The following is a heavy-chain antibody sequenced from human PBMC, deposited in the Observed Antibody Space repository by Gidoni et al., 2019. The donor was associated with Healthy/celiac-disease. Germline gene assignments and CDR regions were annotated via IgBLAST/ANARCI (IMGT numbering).Heavy chain of an antibody. CDR3: ATNDNDYGDPLVY. CDR2: IYYSGST. J-gene: IGHJ4*02. V-gene: IGHV4-39*01. CDR1: GGSISSSSYY. Sequence: QLQLQESGPGLVKPSETLSLTCTVSGGSISSSSYYWGWIRQPPGKGLEWIGSIYYSGSTYYNPSLKSRVTISVDTSKNQCSLKLSSVTAADTAVYYCATNDNDYGDPLVYWGQGTLVTVSS. D-gene: IGHD4-17*01.